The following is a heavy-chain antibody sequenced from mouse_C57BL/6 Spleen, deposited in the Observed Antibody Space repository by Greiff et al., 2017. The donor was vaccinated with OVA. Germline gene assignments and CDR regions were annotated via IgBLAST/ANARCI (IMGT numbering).Heavy chain of an antibody. J-gene: IGHJ2*01. CDR3: ASGTAQATDFDY. CDR1: GYTFTDYY. V-gene: IGHV1-26*01. Sequence: VQLQQSGPELVKPGASVKISCKASGYTFTDYYMNWVKQSHGKSLEWIGDINPNNGGTSYNQKFKGKATLTVDKSSSTAYMELRSLTSEDSAVYYCASGTAQATDFDYWGQGTTLTVSS. D-gene: IGHD3-2*02. CDR2: INPNNGGT.